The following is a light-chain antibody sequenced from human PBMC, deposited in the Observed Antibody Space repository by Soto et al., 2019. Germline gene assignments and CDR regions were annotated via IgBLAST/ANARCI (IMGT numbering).Light chain of an antibody. Sequence: QSALTQPASVSGSPGQSITISCTGTSSDVGNYKYVSWYQQHPGKAPKLMIYEVSNRPSGVSNRFSGSKSGNTASLTISWLQAEDETDYYCVSYTSSGTYVFGTGTKVTVL. CDR1: SSDVGNYKY. J-gene: IGLJ1*01. CDR2: EVS. V-gene: IGLV2-14*01. CDR3: VSYTSSGTYV.